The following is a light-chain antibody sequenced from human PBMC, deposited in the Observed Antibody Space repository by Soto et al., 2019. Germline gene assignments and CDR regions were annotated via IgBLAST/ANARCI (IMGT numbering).Light chain of an antibody. V-gene: IGKV1-5*01. CDR1: QSINNW. J-gene: IGKJ1*01. CDR3: QRYATYSPT. Sequence: DIQMTQSPSTLSASVGDRVTITCRASQSINNWLAWYQLKPGKAPKLLIYDASTLQSGVPSSFSGSGSGTEFTLTISSLQPDYFATYYCQRYATYSPTFGQGTKVGIK. CDR2: DAS.